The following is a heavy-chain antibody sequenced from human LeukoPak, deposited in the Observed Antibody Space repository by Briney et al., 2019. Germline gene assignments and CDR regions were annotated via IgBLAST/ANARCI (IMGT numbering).Heavy chain of an antibody. V-gene: IGHV4-39*07. D-gene: IGHD6-13*01. CDR2: IYYSGST. J-gene: IGHJ4*02. Sequence: PSETLSLTCTVSGGFISSSSYYWGWIRQPPGKGLEWIGSIYYSGSTYYNPSLKSRVTISVDTSKNQFSLKLSSVTAADTAVYYCARPAWAERRTGYSRAKRLSHFDYWGQGTLVTVSS. CDR3: ARPAWAERRTGYSRAKRLSHFDY. CDR1: GGFISSSSYY.